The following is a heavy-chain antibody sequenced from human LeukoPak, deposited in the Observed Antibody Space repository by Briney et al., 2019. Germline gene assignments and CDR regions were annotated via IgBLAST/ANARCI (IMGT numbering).Heavy chain of an antibody. Sequence: PGGSLRLSCAASGFTVSSNYMSWVRQAPGKGLEWVSVIYSGGSTYYADSVKGRFTISRDNSKNTLYLQMNSLRAEDTAVYYCARRVVGAVYYYYGMDVWGQGTTVTVSS. CDR3: ARRVVGAVYYYYGMDV. D-gene: IGHD1-26*01. CDR1: GFTVSSNY. CDR2: IYSGGST. V-gene: IGHV3-66*01. J-gene: IGHJ6*02.